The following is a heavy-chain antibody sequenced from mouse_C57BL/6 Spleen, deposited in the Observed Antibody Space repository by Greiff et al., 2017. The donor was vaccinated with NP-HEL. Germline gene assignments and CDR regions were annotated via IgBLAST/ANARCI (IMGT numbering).Heavy chain of an antibody. V-gene: IGHV1-53*01. D-gene: IGHD1-1*01. J-gene: IGHJ4*01. CDR2: INPSNGGT. CDR3: ARSDYDGSSYVYAMDY. CDR1: GYTFTSYW. Sequence: VQLQQSGTELVKPGASVKLSCKASGYTFTSYWMHWVKQRPGQGLEWIGNINPSNGGTNYNEKFKSKATLTVDKSSSTAYMQRSSLTSEDSAVYDCARSDYDGSSYVYAMDYWGQGTSVTVSS.